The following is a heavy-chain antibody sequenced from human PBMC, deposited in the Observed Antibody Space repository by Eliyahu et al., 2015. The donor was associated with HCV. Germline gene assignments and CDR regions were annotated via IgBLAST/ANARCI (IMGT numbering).Heavy chain of an antibody. CDR1: GYXXTEXS. CDR3: ATKAPSIVVVPAASPRRWFDP. CDR2: FEPEDGET. Sequence: QVQLVQSGAXVKKPGASVKVSCKVSGYXXTEXSMXWGRQAPGKGLEWMGGFEPEDGETIYAQKFQGRVTMTEDTSTDTAYMELSSLRSEDTAVYYCATKAPSIVVVPAASPRRWFDPWGQGTLVTVSS. V-gene: IGHV1-24*01. D-gene: IGHD2-2*01. J-gene: IGHJ5*02.